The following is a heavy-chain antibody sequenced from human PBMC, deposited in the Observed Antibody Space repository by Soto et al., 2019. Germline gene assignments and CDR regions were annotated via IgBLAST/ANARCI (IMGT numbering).Heavy chain of an antibody. CDR3: ARSGDYDFWSGYQIYYYYYGMDV. CDR2: ISSSSSYI. V-gene: IGHV3-21*01. CDR1: GFTFSSYS. D-gene: IGHD3-3*01. J-gene: IGHJ6*02. Sequence: GGSLRLSCAASGFTFSSYSMNWVRQAPGKGLEWVSSISSSSSYIYYADSVKGRFTISRDNAKNSLYLQMNSLRAEDTAVYYCARSGDYDFWSGYQIYYYYYGMDVWGQGTTVTVSS.